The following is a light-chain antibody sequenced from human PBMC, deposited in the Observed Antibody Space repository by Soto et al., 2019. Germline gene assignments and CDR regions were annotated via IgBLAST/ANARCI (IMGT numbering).Light chain of an antibody. CDR2: GAS. V-gene: IGKV3-15*01. Sequence: EILMTQSPCTLSVSLWEVATLFWRASQSVRTKLAWYQQRAGQAPRLLMYGASTRATGIPDRFSGSGSGTEFTLTISSLQSEDFAVYYCQQYNSWPPITFGQGTRLEIK. CDR3: QQYNSWPPIT. J-gene: IGKJ5*01. CDR1: QSVRTK.